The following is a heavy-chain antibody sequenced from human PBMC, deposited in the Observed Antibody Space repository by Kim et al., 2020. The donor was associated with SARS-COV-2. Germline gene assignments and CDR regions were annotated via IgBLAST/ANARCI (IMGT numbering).Heavy chain of an antibody. V-gene: IGHV3-15*01. J-gene: IGHJ3*02. D-gene: IGHD3-10*01. CDR3: TTVSPYYGSGRGAFDI. Sequence: PVKGKLTISSDASKNTLYLQMNSLKTEDTAVYYCTTVSPYYGSGRGAFDIWGQGTMVTVSS.